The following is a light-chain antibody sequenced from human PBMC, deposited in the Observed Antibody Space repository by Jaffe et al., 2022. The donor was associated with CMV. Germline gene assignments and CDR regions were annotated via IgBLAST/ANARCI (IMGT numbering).Light chain of an antibody. V-gene: IGKV1-5*03. CDR2: KAS. CDR3: QQYNTYPIT. Sequence: DIQMTQSPSTLSASVGDSVTLTCRTSQTIRNWLAWYQQKPGKVPSLLIYKASTLQSGVPGRFSGSGYGTQFTLTISTLQPDDFATYYCQQYNTYPITFGEGTRLEI. J-gene: IGKJ5*01. CDR1: QTIRNW.